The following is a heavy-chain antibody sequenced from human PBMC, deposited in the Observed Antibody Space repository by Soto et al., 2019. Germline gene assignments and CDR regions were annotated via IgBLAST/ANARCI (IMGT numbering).Heavy chain of an antibody. V-gene: IGHV4-31*03. CDR3: ARANSVSGRSWFDP. CDR2: IYYTGST. D-gene: IGHD1-26*01. J-gene: IGHJ5*02. Sequence: SETLSLTCTVSGGSASSADHYWSWIRQHPGKGLEWIGYIYYTGSTYYNPSLKSRVSISVDTSKNQFSLNLTSLTAADTAMYYCARANSVSGRSWFDPWGQGTKVTVSS. CDR1: GGSASSADHY.